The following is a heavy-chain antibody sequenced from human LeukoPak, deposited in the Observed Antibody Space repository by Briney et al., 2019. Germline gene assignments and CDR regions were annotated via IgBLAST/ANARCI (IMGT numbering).Heavy chain of an antibody. CDR1: GFTVSSNY. Sequence: PGGSLRLSCAASGFTVSSNYMSWVRQAPGKGLEWVSAISGSGGSTYYADSVKGRFTISRDNTKNTLYLQMNSLRAEDTAVYYCAKARCCDNPFDIWGQGTMVTVSS. CDR2: ISGSGGST. CDR3: AKARCCDNPFDI. V-gene: IGHV3-23*01. J-gene: IGHJ3*02. D-gene: IGHD1-14*01.